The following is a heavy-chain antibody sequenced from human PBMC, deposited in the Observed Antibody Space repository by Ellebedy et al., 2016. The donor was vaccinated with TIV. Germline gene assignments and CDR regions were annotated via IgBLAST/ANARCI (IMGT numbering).Heavy chain of an antibody. CDR1: GFTFSSFA. CDR2: ISADGVST. Sequence: GGSLRLSCAASGFTFSSFAMPWVRQAPGKGLEWLSVISADGVSTYHAGSVKGRFTITRDNSKNTLYLQMSRLSAEDTAVYYCAKGSSSGFNYDRVGFEYWGQGTLVTVSS. J-gene: IGHJ4*02. V-gene: IGHV3-23*01. D-gene: IGHD3-22*01. CDR3: AKGSSSGFNYDRVGFEY.